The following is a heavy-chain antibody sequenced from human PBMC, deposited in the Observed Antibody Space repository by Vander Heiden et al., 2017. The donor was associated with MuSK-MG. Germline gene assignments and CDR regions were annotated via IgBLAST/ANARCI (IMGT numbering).Heavy chain of an antibody. CDR1: GYMFSIYW. CDR2: IYPGDSDT. D-gene: IGHD1-7*01. Sequence: EVQLVQPRGEVRKPGESLKISCEASGYMFSIYWIGWVRQMPGKGLEWMGLIYPGDSDTRYSSSFRGQVTISADKSTSTAYLEWTSLKASDTAMYYCARITATAPHTAFDSWGQGTLVTVSS. CDR3: ARITATAPHTAFDS. J-gene: IGHJ4*02. V-gene: IGHV5-51*01.